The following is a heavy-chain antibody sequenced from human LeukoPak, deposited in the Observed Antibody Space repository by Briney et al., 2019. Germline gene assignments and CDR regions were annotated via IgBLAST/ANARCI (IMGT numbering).Heavy chain of an antibody. J-gene: IGHJ4*02. CDR2: INPNSGGT. CDR1: GYTFTGYY. CDR3: ARLHSIVVVPAADY. Sequence: ASVKVSCKASGYTFTGYYMHWVRQAPGQGLEWMGWINPNSGGTNYAQKFQGRVTMTRDTSISTAYMELSRLRSDDTAVYYCARLHSIVVVPAADYWGQGTLVTVSS. V-gene: IGHV1-2*02. D-gene: IGHD2-2*01.